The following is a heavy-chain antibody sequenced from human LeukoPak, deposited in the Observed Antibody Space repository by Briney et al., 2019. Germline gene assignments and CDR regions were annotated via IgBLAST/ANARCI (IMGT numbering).Heavy chain of an antibody. V-gene: IGHV4-39*07. CDR1: GVSISSSSYF. CDR2: IYYSGST. CDR3: ARDVSSSGHYDY. Sequence: SETLSLTCTVSGVSISSSSYFWGWIRQPPGKGLEWIGSIYYSGSTYYNPSLKSRVTISVDTSKNQFSLKLSSVTAADTAVYYCARDVSSSGHYDYWGQGTLVTVSS. D-gene: IGHD6-19*01. J-gene: IGHJ4*02.